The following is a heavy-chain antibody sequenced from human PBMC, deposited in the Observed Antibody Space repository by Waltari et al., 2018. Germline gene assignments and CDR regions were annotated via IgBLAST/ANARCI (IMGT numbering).Heavy chain of an antibody. Sequence: QVQLVQSGAEVLKPGASVKVSCQASGYTFINYEINWVRQAAGQGLEGMGWSNPNNGATADAQKFQDRITMTRDTSITTAYMELSNLRSDDTAVFYCARGRDLYANFDYNWFDPWGQGTLVTVSS. CDR2: SNPNNGAT. J-gene: IGHJ5*02. D-gene: IGHD2-8*01. V-gene: IGHV1-8*02. CDR1: GYTFINYE. CDR3: ARGRDLYANFDYNWFDP.